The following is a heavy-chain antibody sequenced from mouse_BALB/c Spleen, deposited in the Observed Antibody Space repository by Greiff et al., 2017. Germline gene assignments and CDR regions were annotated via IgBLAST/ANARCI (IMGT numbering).Heavy chain of an antibody. D-gene: IGHD2-4*01. CDR3: ARDARYDYDEGVYYFDY. V-gene: IGHV1-54*03. CDR1: GYAFTNYL. J-gene: IGHJ2*01. Sequence: QVQLQQSGAELVRPGTSVKVSCKASGYAFTNYLIEWVKQRPGQGLEWIGVINPGSGGTNYNEKFKGKATLTADKSSSTAYMQLSSLTSDDSAVYFCARDARYDYDEGVYYFDYWGQGTTLTVSS. CDR2: INPGSGGT.